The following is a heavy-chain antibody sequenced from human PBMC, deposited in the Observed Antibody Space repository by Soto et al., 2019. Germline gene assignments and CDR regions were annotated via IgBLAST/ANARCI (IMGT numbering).Heavy chain of an antibody. CDR3: AREPRYCRGGSCSITGDAYDI. CDR1: GFIVSDTY. V-gene: IGHV3-66*01. D-gene: IGHD2-15*01. Sequence: EVQLVESGGGLVQPGGSLRLSCTASGFIVSDTYVNWVRQAPGEGLEWVSVISNRGDTHYADSVRGRFSLSRDISDNTLHLQMNNVRVEDTAVYYCAREPRYCRGGSCSITGDAYDIWGQGTMVTVSS. CDR2: ISNRGDT. J-gene: IGHJ3*02.